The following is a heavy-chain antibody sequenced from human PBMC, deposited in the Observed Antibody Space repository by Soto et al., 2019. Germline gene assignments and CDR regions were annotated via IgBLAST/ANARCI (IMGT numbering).Heavy chain of an antibody. D-gene: IGHD5-18*01. CDR2: IYSGGTT. V-gene: IGHV3-66*01. Sequence: GGSLRLSCAASGFTVSSNYMSWVRQAPGKGLEWVSVIYSGGTTYYADSVKGRFTISRDNSKNTLYLQMNSLRAEDTAVYYCARGDGSHWIQLSFDYWGQGTLVTVSS. CDR3: ARGDGSHWIQLSFDY. J-gene: IGHJ4*02. CDR1: GFTVSSNY.